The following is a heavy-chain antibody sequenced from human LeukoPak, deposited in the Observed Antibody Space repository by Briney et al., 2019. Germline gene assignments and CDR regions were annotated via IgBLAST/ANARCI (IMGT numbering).Heavy chain of an antibody. Sequence: SETLSLTCTVSGGSINGYYWSWIRQPPGRGLNWIGNIYYSGSTNYNPTIKSRVTISVDTSKNQFSLKLSSVTAADTAVYYCARGFATSYRYTFYYWGQGTLVTVSS. J-gene: IGHJ4*02. V-gene: IGHV4-59*01. CDR2: IYYSGST. D-gene: IGHD3-16*02. CDR3: ARGFATSYRYTFYY. CDR1: GGSINGYY.